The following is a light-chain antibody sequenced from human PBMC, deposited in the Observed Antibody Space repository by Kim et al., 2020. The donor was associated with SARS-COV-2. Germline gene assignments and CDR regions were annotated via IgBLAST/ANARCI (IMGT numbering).Light chain of an antibody. V-gene: IGKV3-11*01. Sequence: SPGDRATLSCRASQSVSSYLAWYQQRPGQAPRLLIYDASNRATGIPARFSGSGSETDFTLTISSLEPGDAAVYYCQQRTSWPPTYTFGQGTKLEI. J-gene: IGKJ2*01. CDR2: DAS. CDR3: QQRTSWPPTYT. CDR1: QSVSSY.